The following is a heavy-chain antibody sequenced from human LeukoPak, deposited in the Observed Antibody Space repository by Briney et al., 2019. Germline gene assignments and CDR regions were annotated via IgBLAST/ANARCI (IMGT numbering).Heavy chain of an antibody. V-gene: IGHV3-30-3*01. J-gene: IGHJ4*02. Sequence: GGSLRLSCAASGFTFSSYAMDWVRQAPGKGLEWVGVISYDGSNKCYADSVKCRFTISRDPSQHTLYLPLNSLSSEPTPVYYCARDSGWLTDFDSWGQGTLVTVSS. CDR2: ISYDGSNK. D-gene: IGHD6-19*01. CDR3: ARDSGWLTDFDS. CDR1: GFTFSSYA.